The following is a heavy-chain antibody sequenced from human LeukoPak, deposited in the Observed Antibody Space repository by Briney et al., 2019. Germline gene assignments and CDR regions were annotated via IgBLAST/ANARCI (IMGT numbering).Heavy chain of an antibody. CDR2: IKHDGSEK. CDR3: ARDSRRNYRSFDY. V-gene: IGHV3-7*01. D-gene: IGHD1-7*01. CDR1: GFTFSSHW. J-gene: IGHJ4*02. Sequence: GGSLRLSCAASGFTFSSHWMSWVRQAPGKGLEWVANIKHDGSEKYYVGSVKGRFTISRDNAKNSLYLQMNSLRAEDTAVYYCARDSRRNYRSFDYWGQGTLVTVSS.